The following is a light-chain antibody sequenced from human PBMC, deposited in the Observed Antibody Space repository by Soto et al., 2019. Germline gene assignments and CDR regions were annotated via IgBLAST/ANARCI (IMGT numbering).Light chain of an antibody. J-gene: IGLJ1*01. CDR2: DVT. Sequence: QSVLTQAPSASGSPGQSVTISCAGTSNDVGRFNYVSWYQHHPGKAPKLIIYDVTKRPSGVPDRFSGSKSGNTAYLTVSGLQAEDEADYFCSSFVHGTSYVFSTGTKLTVL. V-gene: IGLV2-8*01. CDR3: SSFVHGTSYV. CDR1: SNDVGRFNY.